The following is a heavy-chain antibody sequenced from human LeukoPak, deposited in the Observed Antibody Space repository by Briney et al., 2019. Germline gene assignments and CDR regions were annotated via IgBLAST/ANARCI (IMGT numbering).Heavy chain of an antibody. CDR2: IIPVFGTP. CDR1: GGTFSNSG. V-gene: IGHV1-69*06. J-gene: IGHJ4*02. CDR3: ARERLARFPYFDH. Sequence: SVKVSCKTSGGTFSNSGISWVRLAPGQGPGWMGGIIPVFGTPNYAQKFQGRLTITADRSTTTAYMELSSLTSDDTAVYYCARERLARFPYFDHWGQGTLVAVSS. D-gene: IGHD3-3*01.